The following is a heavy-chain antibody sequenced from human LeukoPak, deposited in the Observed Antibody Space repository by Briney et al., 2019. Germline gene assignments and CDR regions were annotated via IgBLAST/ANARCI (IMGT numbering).Heavy chain of an antibody. CDR2: ISAYNGNT. D-gene: IGHD3-22*01. J-gene: IGHJ4*02. CDR3: ARGSPPRRNYDSRGYYSYYFDY. CDR1: GYTFTSYG. V-gene: IGHV1-18*01. Sequence: ASVKVSCKASGYTFTSYGISWVRQAPGQGLEWMGWISAYNGNTHYAQKLQGRVTMTTDTSTSTVYMELKSLRSDDTAVYYCARGSPPRRNYDSRGYYSYYFDYWGQGTLVTVSS.